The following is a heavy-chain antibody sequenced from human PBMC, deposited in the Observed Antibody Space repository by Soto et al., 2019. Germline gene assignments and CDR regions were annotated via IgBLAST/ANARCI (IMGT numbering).Heavy chain of an antibody. CDR2: ISHTGTT. CDR1: GVSISSGGYY. V-gene: IGHV4-39*07. J-gene: IGHJ4*02. CDR3: ARVISSRDEYFDY. D-gene: IGHD2-2*01. Sequence: SETLSLTCTVSGVSISSGGYYWGWIRQHPGKGLEWIGNISHTGTTNYNPSLKSRVTMSVDKPKNQFSLNLTSVTAADTAVYYCARVISSRDEYFDYWGQGTVVTVSS.